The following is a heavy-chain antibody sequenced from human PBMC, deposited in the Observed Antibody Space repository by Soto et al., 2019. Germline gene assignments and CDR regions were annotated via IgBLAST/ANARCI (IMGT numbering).Heavy chain of an antibody. J-gene: IGHJ6*02. V-gene: IGHV3-21*01. D-gene: IGHD2-15*01. CDR3: ARDRGYDAHDYYYNAMDV. CDR1: GFTFRTYT. CDR2: IRGFSPYT. Sequence: GGSLRLSCISSGFTFRTYTMNWVRQAPGKGLEWVSGIRGFSPYTFYAESVKGRFTISRDNAKNSLYLQMNSLRAEDTAVYYCARDRGYDAHDYYYNAMDVWGQGTAVTVSS.